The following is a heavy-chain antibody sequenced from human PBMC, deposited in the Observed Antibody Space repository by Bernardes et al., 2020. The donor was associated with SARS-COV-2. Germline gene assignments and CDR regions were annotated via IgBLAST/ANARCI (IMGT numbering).Heavy chain of an antibody. D-gene: IGHD3-22*01. J-gene: IGHJ4*02. Sequence: GGTLRLSCAASGFTFSSSGMSWVRQAPGMGLELVSAISDDCGITEYADSVKGRFTISRDTSKNTLYLRMNSLRAEDTAVYYCARRAEKISGYVHRYFDYWGQGTLVTVSS. V-gene: IGHV3-23*01. CDR1: GFTFSSSG. CDR2: ISDDCGIT. CDR3: ARRAEKISGYVHRYFDY.